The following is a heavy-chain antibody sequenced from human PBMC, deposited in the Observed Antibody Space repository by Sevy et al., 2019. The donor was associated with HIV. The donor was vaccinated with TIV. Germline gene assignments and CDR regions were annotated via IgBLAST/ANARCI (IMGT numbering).Heavy chain of an antibody. D-gene: IGHD3-3*01. Sequence: ASVKVSCKASGYTFTSYGISWVRQAPGQGLEWMGWISAYNGNTNYAQKLQGTVTMTTDTSTSTAYMELRSLRSDDTAVYYCARDEGTGITIFGVVKKGDAFDIWGQGTMVTVSS. J-gene: IGHJ3*02. CDR3: ARDEGTGITIFGVVKKGDAFDI. CDR1: GYTFTSYG. CDR2: ISAYNGNT. V-gene: IGHV1-18*01.